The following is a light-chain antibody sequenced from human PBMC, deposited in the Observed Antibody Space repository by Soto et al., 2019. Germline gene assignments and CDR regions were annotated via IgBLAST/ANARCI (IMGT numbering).Light chain of an antibody. CDR2: GAS. J-gene: IGKJ1*01. Sequence: EIVMTQSPATLSVSPGERATLSCRASQSVSSNLAWYHQKPGQAPRLLIYGASTRATGIPARFSGSGSGTEFTLTISSLQSEDLAVYYCQQYNNWPWGFGQGTKVEVK. CDR1: QSVSSN. CDR3: QQYNNWPWG. V-gene: IGKV3-15*01.